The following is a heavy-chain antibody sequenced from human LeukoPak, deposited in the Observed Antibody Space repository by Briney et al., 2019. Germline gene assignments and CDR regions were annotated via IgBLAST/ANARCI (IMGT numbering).Heavy chain of an antibody. CDR3: ARCRTNYYDSSGYYYY. CDR2: IYYTGNT. D-gene: IGHD3-22*01. V-gene: IGHV4-59*01. Sequence: SETLSLTCTVAGGSISPYYWSWIRQPPGGGLEWIGYIYYTGNTNYNASLKSRVTISVDKSTNQFSLNLSSVNAADTAVYYCARCRTNYYDSSGYYYYWGQGTQVTVSS. CDR1: GGSISPYY. J-gene: IGHJ4*02.